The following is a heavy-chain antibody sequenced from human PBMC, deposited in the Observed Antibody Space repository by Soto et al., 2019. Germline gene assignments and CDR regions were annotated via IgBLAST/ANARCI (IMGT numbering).Heavy chain of an antibody. CDR1: GFTFSSYA. D-gene: IGHD3-10*01. Sequence: GGSLRLSCAASGFTFSSYAMHWVRQAPGKGLEWVAVISYDGSNKYYADSVKGRFTISRDNSKNTLYLQMNSLRAEDTAVYYCARATYGSGPYYYYYGMDVWAQGTSVTVSS. V-gene: IGHV3-30-3*01. CDR3: ARATYGSGPYYYYYGMDV. CDR2: ISYDGSNK. J-gene: IGHJ6*02.